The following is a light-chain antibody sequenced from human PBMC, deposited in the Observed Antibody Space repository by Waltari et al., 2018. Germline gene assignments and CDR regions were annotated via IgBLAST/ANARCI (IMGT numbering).Light chain of an antibody. V-gene: IGLV3-21*01. J-gene: IGLJ2*01. CDR2: YDT. CDR1: NLGTKN. CDR3: QVWDTSRDNVV. Sequence: SYVLTQSPSVSVAPGKTAKISCGGSNLGTKNVHWYQQRPGQPPVLGIYYDTDRPSGIPDRFSGSNSGNTATLTISGVEVGDEADYYCQVWDTSRDNVVFGGGTKLTVL.